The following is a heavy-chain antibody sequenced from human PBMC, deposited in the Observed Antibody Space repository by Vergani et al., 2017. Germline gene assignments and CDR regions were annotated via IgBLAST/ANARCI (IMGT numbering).Heavy chain of an antibody. CDR2: ISSSGSTI. J-gene: IGHJ3*02. Sequence: EVQLVESGGGLVQPGGSLRLSCAASGFPFSSYEMNWVRQAPGKGLEWVSYISSSGSTIYYADSVKGRFTISRDNAKNSLYLQMNSLRAEDTAVYYCARKLPMGYYGSGSYWGSDAFDIWGQGTMVTVSS. CDR3: ARKLPMGYYGSGSYWGSDAFDI. V-gene: IGHV3-48*03. D-gene: IGHD3-10*01. CDR1: GFPFSSYE.